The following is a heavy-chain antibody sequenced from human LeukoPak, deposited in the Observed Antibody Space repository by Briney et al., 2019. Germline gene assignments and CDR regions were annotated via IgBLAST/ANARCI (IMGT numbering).Heavy chain of an antibody. V-gene: IGHV1-18*01. CDR3: ARRGLLWFGESSPYFDY. J-gene: IGHJ4*02. CDR2: ISAYNGNT. Sequence: VASVKVSCKASGYTFTSYGISWVRQAPGQGLEWMGWISAYNGNTNYAQKLQGRVTMTTDTSTSTAYMELRSLRSDDTAVYYCARRGLLWFGESSPYFDYWGQGTLVTVSS. D-gene: IGHD3-10*01. CDR1: GYTFTSYG.